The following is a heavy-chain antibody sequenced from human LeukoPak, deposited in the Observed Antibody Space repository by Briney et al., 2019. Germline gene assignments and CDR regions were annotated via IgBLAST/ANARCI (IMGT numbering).Heavy chain of an antibody. Sequence: GGSLRLSCAASGFTFSTYTMNWVRQAPGKGLEWASSISSSNSFIYYADSVKGRFIVSRDNAKNSVYLQMNSLRAEDTAVYYCATMSTVIRPFDYWGQGTLVTVSS. V-gene: IGHV3-21*01. CDR2: ISSSNSFI. J-gene: IGHJ4*02. D-gene: IGHD4-11*01. CDR3: ATMSTVIRPFDY. CDR1: GFTFSTYT.